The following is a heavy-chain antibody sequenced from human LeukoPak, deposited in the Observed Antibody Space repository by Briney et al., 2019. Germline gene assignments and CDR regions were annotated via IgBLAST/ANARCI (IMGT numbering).Heavy chain of an antibody. Sequence: SETLSLTCTVSGGSISSYYWSWIRQPPGKGLEWIGYIYYSGSTNYNPSLKSRVTISIDTSKNQLSLKMSSVTAADTAVFYCARGSEYCSDNSCYSPFYFDYWGQGTLVTVSS. J-gene: IGHJ4*02. CDR2: IYYSGST. CDR1: GGSISSYY. V-gene: IGHV4-59*08. D-gene: IGHD2-15*01. CDR3: ARGSEYCSDNSCYSPFYFDY.